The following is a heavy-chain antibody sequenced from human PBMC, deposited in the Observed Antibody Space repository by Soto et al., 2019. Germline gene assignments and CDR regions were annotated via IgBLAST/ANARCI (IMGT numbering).Heavy chain of an antibody. CDR2: IKEDGSKK. Sequence: GGSLRLSCTASGLILNKHWMSWVRQTPEKGLEWVANIKEDGSKKYYEDSVKGRFTISRDNAKNTLYLQMNSLRAEDTAVYYCARGNYGMDVWGQGT. D-gene: IGHD3-10*01. CDR3: ARGNYGMDV. J-gene: IGHJ6*02. V-gene: IGHV3-7*02. CDR1: GLILNKHW.